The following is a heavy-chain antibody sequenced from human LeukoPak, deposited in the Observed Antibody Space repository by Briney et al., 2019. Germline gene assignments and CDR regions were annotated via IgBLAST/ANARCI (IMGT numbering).Heavy chain of an antibody. Sequence: KAGGSLRLSCAAAGFTFSNYSMNWVRQALGRGLGGVSSISSRSSYIYYADSVKGRFTISRDNAKSSLYLQMNSLRAEDTAVYYCAKELEQLAGRDYFDYWGQGTLVTVSS. J-gene: IGHJ4*02. CDR1: GFTFSNYS. CDR3: AKELEQLAGRDYFDY. CDR2: ISSRSSYI. V-gene: IGHV3-21*04. D-gene: IGHD6-6*01.